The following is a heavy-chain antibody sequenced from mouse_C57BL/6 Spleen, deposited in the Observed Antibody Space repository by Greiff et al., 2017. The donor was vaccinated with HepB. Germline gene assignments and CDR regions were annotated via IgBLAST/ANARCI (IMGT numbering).Heavy chain of an antibody. CDR1: GYAFSSYW. J-gene: IGHJ4*01. D-gene: IGHD1-1*01. V-gene: IGHV1-80*01. CDR2: IYPGDGDT. Sequence: QVQLQQSGAELVKPGASVKISCKASGYAFSSYWMNWVKQRPGKGLEWIGQIYPGDGDTNYNGKFKGKATLTADKSSSTAYMQLSSLTSEDSAVYFCARSGTTVVATRTMDYWGQGTSVTVSS. CDR3: ARSGTTVVATRTMDY.